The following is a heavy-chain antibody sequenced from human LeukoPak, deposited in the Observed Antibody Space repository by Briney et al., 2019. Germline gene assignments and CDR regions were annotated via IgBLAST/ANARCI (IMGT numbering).Heavy chain of an antibody. J-gene: IGHJ5*02. D-gene: IGHD2-2*01. CDR3: ARGRYCSSTSCYGFRWFDP. CDR1: GYTFTGYY. CDR2: IIPIFGTA. V-gene: IGHV1-69*13. Sequence: GASVKVSCRASGYTFTGYYMHWVRQAPGQGLEWMGGIIPIFGTANYAQKFQGRVTITADESTSTAYMELSSLRSEDTAVYYCARGRYCSSTSCYGFRWFDPWGQGTLVTVSS.